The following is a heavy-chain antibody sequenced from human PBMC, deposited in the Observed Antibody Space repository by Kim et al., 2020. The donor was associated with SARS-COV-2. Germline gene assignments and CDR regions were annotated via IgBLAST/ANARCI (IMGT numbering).Heavy chain of an antibody. Sequence: GGSLRLSCAASGFTFNTAWMSWVRQAPGKGLEWVGRIRSKESGGTLDYAAPVKGRFTISRDDSTDMVYLQMDSLKSEDTAVYYCVADLPGILTDWALDYWGQGTLVTVSS. CDR1: GFTFNTAW. J-gene: IGHJ4*02. CDR2: IRSKESGGTL. D-gene: IGHD3-9*01. V-gene: IGHV3-15*01. CDR3: VADLPGILTDWALDY.